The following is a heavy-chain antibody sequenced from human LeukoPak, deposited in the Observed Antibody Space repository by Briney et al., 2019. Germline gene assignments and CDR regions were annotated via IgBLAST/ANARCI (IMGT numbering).Heavy chain of an antibody. V-gene: IGHV4-59*01. J-gene: IGHJ4*02. CDR1: GGSISSYY. Sequence: SETLSLTCTVSGGSISSYYWSWIRQPPGKGLEWIGHIYYSGSTNYNPSLKSRVTISVDTSKNQFFLKMNSVTAADTAVYYCARAVFYDFWSAYYPDSWGQGTLVTVSS. D-gene: IGHD3-3*01. CDR3: ARAVFYDFWSAYYPDS. CDR2: IYYSGST.